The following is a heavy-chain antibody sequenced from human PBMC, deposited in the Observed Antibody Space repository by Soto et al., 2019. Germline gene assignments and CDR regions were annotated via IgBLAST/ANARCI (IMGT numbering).Heavy chain of an antibody. Sequence: GGSLRLCCAASGFTFTTYAMSWVRQAPGKGLEWVSAISGSGGSTYYADSVKGRFTISRDNSKNTLYLQMNSLRAEDTAVYYCAKPFRGGDYYGSSGPQSKGFDYWGQATLVTVSS. V-gene: IGHV3-23*01. CDR3: AKPFRGGDYYGSSGPQSKGFDY. D-gene: IGHD3-22*01. J-gene: IGHJ4*02. CDR2: ISGSGGST. CDR1: GFTFTTYA.